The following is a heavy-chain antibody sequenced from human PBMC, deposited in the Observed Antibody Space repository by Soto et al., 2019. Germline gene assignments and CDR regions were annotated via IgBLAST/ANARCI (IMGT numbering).Heavy chain of an antibody. CDR2: INHSGST. CDR3: ARVWPAAQKTNLDY. V-gene: IGHV4-34*01. CDR1: GGSFSGYY. D-gene: IGHD6-13*01. J-gene: IGHJ4*02. Sequence: QVQLQQWGAGLLKPSETLSLTCAVYGGSFSGYYWSWIRQPPGKGLEWIGEINHSGSTNYNPSLKSGVTISVEPSKNQFSLKLSSVTAADTAVYYCARVWPAAQKTNLDYWGQGTLVTVSS.